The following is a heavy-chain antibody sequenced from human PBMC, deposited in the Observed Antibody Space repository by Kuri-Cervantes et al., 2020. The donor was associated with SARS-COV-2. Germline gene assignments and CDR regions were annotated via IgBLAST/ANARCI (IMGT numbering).Heavy chain of an antibody. Sequence: GGSLRLSCAASGFTFSNYAMYWVRQAPGKGLEYVSAISSNGDSTYYADSVKGRFTMSRDNSKNTLYLQMGSLRAEDMAVYYCARVSRSGYLDYWGQGTLVTVSS. D-gene: IGHD3-3*01. CDR2: ISSNGDST. CDR1: GFTFSNYA. V-gene: IGHV3-64*02. CDR3: ARVSRSGYLDY. J-gene: IGHJ4*02.